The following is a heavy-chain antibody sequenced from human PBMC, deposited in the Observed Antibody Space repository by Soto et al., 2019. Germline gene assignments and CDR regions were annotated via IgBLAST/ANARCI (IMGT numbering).Heavy chain of an antibody. D-gene: IGHD2-2*01. V-gene: IGHV3-23*01. CDR1: GFTFSSYA. CDR2: ISGSGGST. CDR3: AKDFSPICCSTYNWFDP. Sequence: PGGSLRLSCAASGFTFSSYAMSWVRQAPGKGLEWVSGISGSGGSTYYADSVKGRFTISRDNSKNTLYLQMNSLRAEDTAVYYCAKDFSPICCSTYNWFDPWGQGTLVTVSS. J-gene: IGHJ5*02.